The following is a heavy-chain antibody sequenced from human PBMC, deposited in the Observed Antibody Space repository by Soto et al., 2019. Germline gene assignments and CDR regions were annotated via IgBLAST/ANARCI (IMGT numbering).Heavy chain of an antibody. CDR1: GGSFSGYY. Sequence: QVQLQQWGAGLLKPSETLSLTCAVYGGSFSGYYWSWIRQPPGKGLEWIGEINHSGNTNYNPSLKSRVIISVHTSKNQFSLKMTSMAAADTAVYYCARGVPGYWGQGTLVTVSS. J-gene: IGHJ4*02. V-gene: IGHV4-34*01. D-gene: IGHD7-27*01. CDR2: INHSGNT. CDR3: ARGVPGY.